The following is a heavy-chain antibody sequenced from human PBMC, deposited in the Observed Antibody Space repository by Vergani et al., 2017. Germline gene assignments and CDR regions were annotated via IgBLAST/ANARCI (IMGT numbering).Heavy chain of an antibody. D-gene: IGHD3-16*01. J-gene: IGHJ2*01. Sequence: QMQLQESGPGLVKASETLSLTCTVSGDSIISRSYSWGSFRQPPGKGLEWIGSIYNSGNGDSSSSLKSRVTISADTSKNQFSLRLTSVTAADTAVYYCASGKYYSDSTSHFRGRYFDVWGRGTLITVPS. V-gene: IGHV4-39*01. CDR1: GDSIISRSYS. CDR2: IYNSGNG. CDR3: ASGKYYSDSTSHFRGRYFDV.